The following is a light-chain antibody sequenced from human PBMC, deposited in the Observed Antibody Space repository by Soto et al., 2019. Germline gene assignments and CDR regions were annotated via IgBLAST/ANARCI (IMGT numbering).Light chain of an antibody. CDR1: SSDVGGYNY. CDR2: EVS. CDR3: TSYTSSSTWV. V-gene: IGLV2-14*01. Sequence: QSVLTQPASVSESPGQSITISCTGTSSDVGGYNYVSWYQQYPGKAPKLMIYEVSNRPSGVSNRFSGSKSGNTASLTISGLQAEDEADYYCTSYTSSSTWVFGGGTKLTVL. J-gene: IGLJ3*02.